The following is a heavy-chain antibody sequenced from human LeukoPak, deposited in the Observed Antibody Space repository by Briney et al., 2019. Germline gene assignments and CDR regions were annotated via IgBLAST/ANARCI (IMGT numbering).Heavy chain of an antibody. J-gene: IGHJ4*02. D-gene: IGHD6-19*01. CDR3: ARQRQRYSSGWFSDY. V-gene: IGHV5-51*01. CDR2: IYPGDSDT. CDR1: GYSFTSYW. Sequence: GESLKISCKGSGYSFTSYWIGWVRQMPGKGLEWMGIIYPGDSDTRYSPSFQGQVTISADKSISTAYLQWSSLKASDTAMYYCARQRQRYSSGWFSDYWGQGTLVTVSS.